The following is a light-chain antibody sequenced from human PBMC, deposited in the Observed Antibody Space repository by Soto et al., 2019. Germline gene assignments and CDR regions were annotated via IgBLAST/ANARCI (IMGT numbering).Light chain of an antibody. V-gene: IGKV3D-20*02. CDR3: QQRHMWPIT. CDR2: DAY. J-gene: IGKJ5*01. Sequence: ETVLTQSPGTLSLSPGERATLSFRASQSVSSSSLAWYQQRPGQAPRLLIYDAYNRATGIPPRFSGSGSGTDFTLTISSLEPEDSAVYYCQQRHMWPITFGQGTRLEIK. CDR1: QSVSSSS.